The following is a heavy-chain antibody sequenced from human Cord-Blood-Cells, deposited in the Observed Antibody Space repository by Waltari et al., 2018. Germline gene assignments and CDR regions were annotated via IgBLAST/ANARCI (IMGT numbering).Heavy chain of an antibody. Sequence: VQLVESGGVVVQPGGSLRLSCAASGFAFDDYTMHWVRQAPGKGLEWVSLISWDGGSTYYADSVKGRFTISRDNSKNSLYLQMNSLRTEDTALYYCAKDREPYAFDIWGQGTMVTVSS. V-gene: IGHV3-43*01. CDR1: GFAFDDYT. CDR2: ISWDGGST. CDR3: AKDREPYAFDI. J-gene: IGHJ3*02.